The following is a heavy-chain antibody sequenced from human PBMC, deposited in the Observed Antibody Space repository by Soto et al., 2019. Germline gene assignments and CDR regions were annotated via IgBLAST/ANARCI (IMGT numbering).Heavy chain of an antibody. CDR2: ISGNGGGT. D-gene: IGHD3-10*01. CDR1: GFTFSSYA. CDR3: AKSLSAGDNYYYGMDV. J-gene: IGHJ6*02. Sequence: GSLILSFAASGFTFSSYAISLVRQAPGKGLEWVSPISGNGGGTCYADSVKGRFTISRDNSKSTVYLHMSSLRVEDTAVYYCAKSLSAGDNYYYGMDVWGQGTTVTVSS. V-gene: IGHV3-23*01.